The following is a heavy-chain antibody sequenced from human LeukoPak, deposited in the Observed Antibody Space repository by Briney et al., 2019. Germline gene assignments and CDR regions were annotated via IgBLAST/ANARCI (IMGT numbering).Heavy chain of an antibody. J-gene: IGHJ3*02. CDR3: ARVIAARPGYDAFDI. CDR2: IYYSGST. D-gene: IGHD6-6*01. CDR1: GGSISSYY. Sequence: SETLSLTCTVSGGSISSYYWSWIRQPPGKGLEWIGYIYYSGSTNYNPSLKSRVTISVDTSKNQFSLKLSSVTAADTAVYYCARVIAARPGYDAFDIWGQGTMVTVSS. V-gene: IGHV4-59*01.